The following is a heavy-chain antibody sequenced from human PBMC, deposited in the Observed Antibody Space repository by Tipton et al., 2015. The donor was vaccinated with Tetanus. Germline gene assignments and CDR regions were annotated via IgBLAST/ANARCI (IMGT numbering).Heavy chain of an antibody. J-gene: IGHJ4*02. V-gene: IGHV3-30-3*01. Sequence: SLRLSCAASGFTFTRYAMHWVRQAPGKGLEWVAVITFDGGTKYYADSVKGRFTLSRDNSQNTLYLQMNSLKVEDTAVYYCAREDGEPTLDYFDSWGQGALVIVSS. CDR2: ITFDGGTK. D-gene: IGHD1-14*01. CDR3: AREDGEPTLDYFDS. CDR1: GFTFTRYA.